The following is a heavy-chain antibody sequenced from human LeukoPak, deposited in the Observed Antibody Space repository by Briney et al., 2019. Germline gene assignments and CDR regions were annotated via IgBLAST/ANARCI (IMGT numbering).Heavy chain of an antibody. J-gene: IGHJ1*01. CDR3: AKDDAWGRYKH. V-gene: IGHV4-59*01. CDR1: GGSISSYY. D-gene: IGHD3-16*01. Sequence: PSETLSLTCTVSGGSISSYYWSWIRQPPGKGLEWIGYIYYSGSTNYNPSLKSRVTISVDTSKNQFSLKLSSVTAADTAVYYCAKDDAWGRYKHWGQGTLVTVSS. CDR2: IYYSGST.